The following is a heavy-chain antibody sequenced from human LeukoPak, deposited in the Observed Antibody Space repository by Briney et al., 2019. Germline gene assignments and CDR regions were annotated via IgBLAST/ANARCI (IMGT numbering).Heavy chain of an antibody. J-gene: IGHJ4*02. D-gene: IGHD3-3*01. CDR1: GGSISSSTYY. V-gene: IGHV4-39*01. CDR3: AASITIFGPGPSFDY. Sequence: SETLSLTCTVSGGSISSSTYYWGWIRQPPGKGLEWIGSISYTGTTYYSPSLKSRVTISVDMSKNQFSLKLSSVTAADTAVYYCAASITIFGPGPSFDYWGQGTLVTVSS. CDR2: ISYTGTT.